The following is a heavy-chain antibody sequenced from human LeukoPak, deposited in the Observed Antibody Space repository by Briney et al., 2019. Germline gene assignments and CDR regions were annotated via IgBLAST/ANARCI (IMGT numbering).Heavy chain of an antibody. CDR1: GYSISSGYY. CDR3: ARGAPSYCSGGSCYSGEFDP. CDR2: IYHSGST. J-gene: IGHJ5*02. D-gene: IGHD2-15*01. V-gene: IGHV4-38-2*01. Sequence: SETLSLTCAVSGYSISSGYYWGWIRQPPGKGLEWIGSIYHSGSTYYNPSLKSRVTISVDTSKNQFSLKLSSVTAADTAVYYCARGAPSYCSGGSCYSGEFDPWGQGTLVTVSS.